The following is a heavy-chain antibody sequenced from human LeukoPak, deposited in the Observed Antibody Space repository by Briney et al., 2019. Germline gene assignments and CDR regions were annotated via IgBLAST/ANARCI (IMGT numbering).Heavy chain of an antibody. V-gene: IGHV3-30*12. CDR1: GFTFINYG. CDR3: ARTDDAFDI. Sequence: GGSVRLSCAASGFTFINYGMHWVRQAPGKGLEWVAFIQYSGNNKYYADSVKGRFTISRDNAKNSLYLQMNSLRAEDTAMYYCARTDDAFDIWGQGTMVTVSS. CDR2: IQYSGNNK. J-gene: IGHJ3*02.